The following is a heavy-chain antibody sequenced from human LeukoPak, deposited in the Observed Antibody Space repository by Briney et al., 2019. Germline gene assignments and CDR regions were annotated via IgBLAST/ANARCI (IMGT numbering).Heavy chain of an antibody. Sequence: PGGSLRLSCAASGFTSSSYSMNWVRQAPGKGLEWVSSISSSSSYIYYADSVKGRFTISRDNAKNSLYLQMNSLRAEDTAVYYCARDPGYCSSTSCLYNWFDPWGQGTLVTVSS. CDR2: ISSSSSYI. J-gene: IGHJ5*02. D-gene: IGHD2-2*01. CDR3: ARDPGYCSSTSCLYNWFDP. V-gene: IGHV3-21*01. CDR1: GFTSSSYS.